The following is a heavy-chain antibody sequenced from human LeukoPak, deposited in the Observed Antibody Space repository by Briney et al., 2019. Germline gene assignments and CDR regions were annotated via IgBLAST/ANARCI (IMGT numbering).Heavy chain of an antibody. CDR2: IYYSGST. CDR3: ARALPSYSGRIAARPDFGY. Sequence: SETLSLTCTVSGGSISSYYWSWIRQPPGKGLEWIGHIYYSGSTNYNPSLKSRVTISVDTSKNQFSLKLSSVTAADTAVYYCARALPSYSGRIAARPDFGYWGQGTLVTVSS. D-gene: IGHD6-6*01. J-gene: IGHJ4*02. CDR1: GGSISSYY. V-gene: IGHV4-59*01.